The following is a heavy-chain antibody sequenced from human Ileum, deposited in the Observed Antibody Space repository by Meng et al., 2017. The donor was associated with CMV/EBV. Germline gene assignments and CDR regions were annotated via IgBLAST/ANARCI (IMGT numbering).Heavy chain of an antibody. J-gene: IGHJ4*02. CDR1: SASISPYY. CDR2: IYTGGPT. CDR3: ARGQTVRGFEY. D-gene: IGHD3-10*01. Sequence: LRESGPGPVTPAETLPLTCTVSSASISPYYWNWIRQPAGKGLEWIGRIYTGGPTDYNPSLKSRVTMSVDTSKNQFFLNLSSVTAADTAVYYCARGQTVRGFEYWGLGILVTVSS. V-gene: IGHV4-4*07.